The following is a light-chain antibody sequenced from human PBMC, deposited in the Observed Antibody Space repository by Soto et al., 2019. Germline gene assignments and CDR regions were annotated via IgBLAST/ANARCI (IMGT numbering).Light chain of an antibody. J-gene: IGKJ5*01. V-gene: IGKV1-27*01. CDR3: EKSNTAPLT. CDR1: HDISVY. Sequence: DIQMTQSPSSLSASVGDRVTITCRASHDISVYLAWYQQKPGKVPKLLIYSASTLQSGVPSRFSGSGTGTDVTLTMSSLQPEVVGTYYCEKSNTAPLTLGQGTRLVSK. CDR2: SAS.